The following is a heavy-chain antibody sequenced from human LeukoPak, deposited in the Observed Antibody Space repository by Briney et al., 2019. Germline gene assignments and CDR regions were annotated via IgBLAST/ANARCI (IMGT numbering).Heavy chain of an antibody. CDR2: ISSSSSYI. CDR1: GFTFSSYS. D-gene: IGHD5-12*01. CDR3: ARVGYDYPFDY. V-gene: IGHV3-21*01. Sequence: GGSLRLSCAASGFTFSSYSMNWVRQAPGKGLEWVSSISSSSSYICYADSVKGRFTISRDNAKNSLYLQMNSLRAEDTAVYYCARVGYDYPFDYWGRGTLVTVSS. J-gene: IGHJ2*01.